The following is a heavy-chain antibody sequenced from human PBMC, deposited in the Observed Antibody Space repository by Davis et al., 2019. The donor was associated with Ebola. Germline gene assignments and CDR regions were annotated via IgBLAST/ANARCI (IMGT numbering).Heavy chain of an antibody. D-gene: IGHD5-12*01. CDR1: GDNVAGGTGG. CDR3: ARGWLRSGLDV. J-gene: IGHJ6*04. CDR2: TYYSSKWYT. Sequence: PSETLSLTCAISGDNVAGGTGGWNWIRQSPSRGLEWLGRTYYSSKWYTGYAESVKSRINISPDTAKNQFSLHLNSVTPEDTAVYYCARGWLRSGLDVWGKGAAVIVSS. V-gene: IGHV6-1*01.